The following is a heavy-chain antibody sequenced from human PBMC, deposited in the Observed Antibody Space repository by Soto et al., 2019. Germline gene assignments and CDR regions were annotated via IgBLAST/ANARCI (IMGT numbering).Heavy chain of an antibody. CDR1: GGSISSSSYY. J-gene: IGHJ3*02. D-gene: IGHD7-27*01. CDR2: IYYSGST. V-gene: IGHV4-39*07. Sequence: SETLSLTCTVSGGSISSSSYYWGWIRQPPGKGLEWIGSIYYSGSTYYNPSLKSRVTISVDTSKNQFSLKLSSVTAADTAVYYCARDPKLTGDRGGAFDIWGQGTMVTVSS. CDR3: ARDPKLTGDRGGAFDI.